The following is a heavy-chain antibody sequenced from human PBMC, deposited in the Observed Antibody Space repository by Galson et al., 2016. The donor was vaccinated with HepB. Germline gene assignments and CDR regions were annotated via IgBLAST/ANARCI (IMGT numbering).Heavy chain of an antibody. CDR3: ARGANYFGP. Sequence: SVKVSCTASGFTLTSYDISWVRQTPGEGLEWLGRISAYNGNTNYAQNLQGRVTITTDTSTSTPYMEMRSLRSDDTAVYYCARGANYFGPWGQGTLANVPS. D-gene: IGHD3-10*01. V-gene: IGHV1-18*01. J-gene: IGHJ5*02. CDR2: ISAYNGNT. CDR1: GFTLTSYD.